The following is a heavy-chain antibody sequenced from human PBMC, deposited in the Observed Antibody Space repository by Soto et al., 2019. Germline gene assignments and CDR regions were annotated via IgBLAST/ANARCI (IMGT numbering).Heavy chain of an antibody. CDR1: GGTFSSYA. CDR3: VRRDYYDSSGFDAFDI. D-gene: IGHD3-22*01. J-gene: IGHJ3*02. V-gene: IGHV1-69*01. Sequence: QVQLVQSGAEVKKPGSSVKVSCKASGGTFSSYAISWVRQAPGQGLEWMGGIIPIFGTANYAQKFQGRVTITGDESTSTAYMELSSLRSEDTAVYYCVRRDYYDSSGFDAFDIWGQGTMVTVSS. CDR2: IIPIFGTA.